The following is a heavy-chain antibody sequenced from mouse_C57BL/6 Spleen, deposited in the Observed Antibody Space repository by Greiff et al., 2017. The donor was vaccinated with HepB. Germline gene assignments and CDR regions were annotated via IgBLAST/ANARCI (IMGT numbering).Heavy chain of an antibody. V-gene: IGHV1-42*01. J-gene: IGHJ3*01. Sequence: EVQLQQSGPELVKPGASVKISCKASGYSFTGYYMNWVKQSPEKSLEWIGEINPSTGGTTYNQKFNGKATLTVAKPSSTDYMQLKRLTSEDSAVYYCAIERDYGSYFFAYWGQGTLDTVSA. CDR2: INPSTGGT. CDR1: GYSFTGYY. CDR3: AIERDYGSYFFAY. D-gene: IGHD2-1*01.